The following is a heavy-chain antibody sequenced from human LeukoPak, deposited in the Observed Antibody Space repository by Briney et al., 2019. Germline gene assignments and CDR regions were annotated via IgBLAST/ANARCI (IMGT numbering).Heavy chain of an antibody. J-gene: IGHJ6*02. CDR2: MNPNSGNT. D-gene: IGHD3-3*01. CDR3: ARLRFLEWLLDGMDV. CDR1: GYTFTSYD. V-gene: IGHV1-8*01. Sequence: ASVKVSCKASGYTFTSYDINWVRQATGQGLEWMGWMNPNSGNTGYAQKFQGRVTMTRNTSISTAYVELSSLRSEDTAVYYCARLRFLEWLLDGMDVWGQGTTVTVSS.